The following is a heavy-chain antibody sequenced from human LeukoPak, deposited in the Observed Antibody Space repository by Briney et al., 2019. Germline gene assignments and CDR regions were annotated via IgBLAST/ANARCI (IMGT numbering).Heavy chain of an antibody. CDR2: IYYSGST. CDR3: ARGDVAIAAADY. D-gene: IGHD6-13*01. J-gene: IGHJ4*02. CDR1: GGSISSYY. Sequence: PSETLSLTCTVSGGSISSYYWSWIRQPPGKGLEWIGYIYYSGSTNYNPSLKSRVTISVDTSKNQFSLKLSSVTAADTAVYYCARGDVAIAAADYWGQGTLVTVSS. V-gene: IGHV4-59*01.